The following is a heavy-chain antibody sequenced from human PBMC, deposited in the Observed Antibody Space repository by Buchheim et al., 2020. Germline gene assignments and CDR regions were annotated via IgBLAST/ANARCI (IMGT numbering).Heavy chain of an antibody. J-gene: IGHJ6*02. CDR3: ARVPSYCGGDCYPEAWYYYYGMDV. Sequence: QVQLVQSGAEVKKPGASVKVSCKASGYTFTDYYMHWVRQAPGQGLEWMGWINPNSGNTGYAQNFQGRVTMTRNTSISTAYMELSSLRSEDTAVYYCARVPSYCGGDCYPEAWYYYYGMDVWGQGTT. CDR1: GYTFTDYY. D-gene: IGHD2-21*01. CDR2: INPNSGNT. V-gene: IGHV1-8*02.